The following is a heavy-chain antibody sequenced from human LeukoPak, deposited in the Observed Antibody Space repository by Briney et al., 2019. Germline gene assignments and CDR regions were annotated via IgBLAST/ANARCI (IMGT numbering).Heavy chain of an antibody. CDR3: ARERILYYYDTSGSNLDN. Sequence: ASVKVSCKASGGTFSSYAISWVRQAPGQGLEWMGWINSNSADTNYAQKFQGRVTMTRDTSISTAYMELSRLRSDDTAVYYCARERILYYYDTSGSNLDNWGQGTLVTVSS. V-gene: IGHV1-2*02. D-gene: IGHD3-22*01. CDR2: INSNSADT. J-gene: IGHJ4*02. CDR1: GGTFSSYA.